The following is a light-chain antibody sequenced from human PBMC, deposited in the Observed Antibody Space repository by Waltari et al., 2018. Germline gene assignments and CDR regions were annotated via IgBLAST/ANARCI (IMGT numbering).Light chain of an antibody. J-gene: IGLJ7*01. Sequence: QSVLTQPPPVSAAPEQRVTISCSGGRSNIGNNYVSWYRQFPGTAPKLLIYEDTERPSGIAGRFSGSKSGTSATLDITGLQAGDEADYYCGTWDSSLSGAVFGGGTHLTVL. CDR3: GTWDSSLSGAV. CDR2: EDT. V-gene: IGLV1-51*02. CDR1: RSNIGNNY.